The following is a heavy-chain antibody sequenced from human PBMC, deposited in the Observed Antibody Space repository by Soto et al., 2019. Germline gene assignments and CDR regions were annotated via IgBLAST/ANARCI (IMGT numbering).Heavy chain of an antibody. V-gene: IGHV3-33*06. CDR2: IWYDGSGGDI. J-gene: IGHJ4*02. D-gene: IGHD2-15*01. Sequence: PGGSLRLSCAASGFTFSSYGMHWVRQAPGKGLEWVAVIWYDGSGGDISFVDSVKGRFTISRDNSKNTLYLHMNSLRAEDTARYYCVKETVAAAYVETSPFDFWGQGTLVTVSS. CDR1: GFTFSSYG. CDR3: VKETVAAAYVETSPFDF.